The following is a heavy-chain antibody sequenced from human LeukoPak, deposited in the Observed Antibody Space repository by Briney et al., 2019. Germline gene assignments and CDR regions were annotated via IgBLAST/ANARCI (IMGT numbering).Heavy chain of an antibody. CDR1: GFTFSTYS. J-gene: IGHJ4*02. V-gene: IGHV3-21*01. D-gene: IGHD4-23*01. CDR2: ISSSSTYI. Sequence: GGSLRLSCAASGFTFSTYSMNWVRQAPGKGLELVSFISSSSTYIYYADSVKGRFTISRDNAKNSLYLQMNSLRAEDTAVYYCARKDYGGNAFSYWGQGTLVTVSS. CDR3: ARKDYGGNAFSY.